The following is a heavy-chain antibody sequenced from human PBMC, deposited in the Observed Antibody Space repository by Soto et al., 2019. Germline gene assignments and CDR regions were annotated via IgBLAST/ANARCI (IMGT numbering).Heavy chain of an antibody. V-gene: IGHV1-69*02. J-gene: IGHJ4*02. Sequence: QVQLVQSGAEVKKPGSSVNVACKASGDTFNRYTISWVRQAPGQGLEWMGRIIPMSPMPIYAQKFRGRVTFTADKSTTSVYIALSSLTSDDTAVYYWARGEGGKGNWYASWGQGTLVTVSS. D-gene: IGHD2-15*01. CDR3: ARGEGGKGNWYAS. CDR1: GDTFNRYT. CDR2: IIPMSPMP.